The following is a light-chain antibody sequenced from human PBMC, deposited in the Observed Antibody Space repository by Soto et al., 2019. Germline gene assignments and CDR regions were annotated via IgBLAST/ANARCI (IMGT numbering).Light chain of an antibody. CDR2: GNS. CDR3: QSYDSSLSGLYV. Sequence: QAVVTQPPSVSGAPGQRVTISCTGSSSNIGAGYDVHWYQQLPGTAPKLLIYGNSNQPSGVPDRFPGSKSGTSASLAITGLQAEDEADYYCQSYDSSLSGLYVFGTGTKLTVL. CDR1: SSNIGAGYD. J-gene: IGLJ1*01. V-gene: IGLV1-40*01.